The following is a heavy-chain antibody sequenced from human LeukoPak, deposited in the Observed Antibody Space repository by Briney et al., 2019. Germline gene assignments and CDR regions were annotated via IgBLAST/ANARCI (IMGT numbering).Heavy chain of an antibody. CDR1: GFTFSNYA. CDR2: LSGTGDIT. J-gene: IGHJ5*02. V-gene: IGHV3-23*01. D-gene: IGHD2/OR15-2a*01. Sequence: PGGSLRLSCAASGFTFSNYAMYWVRQAPGKGLEWVSGLSGTGDITYYTDSVKGRFTIPRDNSKNTLYLEMNNLRAEDTALYYCAKRGNAISFFDPWGQGTLVTVSS. CDR3: AKRGNAISFFDP.